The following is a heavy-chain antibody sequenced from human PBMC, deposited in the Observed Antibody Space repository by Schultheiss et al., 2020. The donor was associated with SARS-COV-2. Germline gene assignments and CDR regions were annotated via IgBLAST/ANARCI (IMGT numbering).Heavy chain of an antibody. CDR2: IYYSGST. J-gene: IGHJ5*02. CDR3: ARGSYSSRGGFDP. Sequence: SETLSLTCTVSGGSISSYYWSWIRQPPGKGLEWIGYIYYSGSTNYNPSLKSRVTISVDTSKNQFSLKLSSVTAADTAVYYCARGSYSSRGGFDPWGQGTLVTVSS. V-gene: IGHV4-59*01. D-gene: IGHD6-13*01. CDR1: GGSISSYY.